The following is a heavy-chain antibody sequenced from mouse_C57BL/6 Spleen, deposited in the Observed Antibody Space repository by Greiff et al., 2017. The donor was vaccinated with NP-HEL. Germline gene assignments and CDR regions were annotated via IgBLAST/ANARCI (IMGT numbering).Heavy chain of an antibody. CDR1: GYAFSSSW. D-gene: IGHD2-2*01. CDR3: AKYGYDVNYFDY. CDR2: IYPGDGDT. V-gene: IGHV1-82*01. Sequence: LVESGPELVKPGASVKISCKASGYAFSSSWMNWVKQRPGKGLEWIGRIYPGDGDTNYNGKFKGKATLTADKSSSTAYMQLSSLTSEDSAVYFCAKYGYDVNYFDYWGQGTTLTVSS. J-gene: IGHJ2*01.